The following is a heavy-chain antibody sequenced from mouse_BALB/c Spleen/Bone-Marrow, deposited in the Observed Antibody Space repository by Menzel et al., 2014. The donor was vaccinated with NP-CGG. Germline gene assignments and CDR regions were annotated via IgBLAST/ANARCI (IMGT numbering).Heavy chain of an antibody. CDR2: IWAGGST. Sequence: QVQLKESGPGLVAPSQSLSITCTVSGFSLTTYGVHWVRQPPGKGLEWLGVIWAGGSTNYNSALMSRLSISKDNSKSQVFLKMNSLQTDDTAMYYCARAHYDYVLFDYWGQGTTLTVSS. CDR1: GFSLTTYG. CDR3: ARAHYDYVLFDY. D-gene: IGHD2-4*01. V-gene: IGHV2-9*02. J-gene: IGHJ2*01.